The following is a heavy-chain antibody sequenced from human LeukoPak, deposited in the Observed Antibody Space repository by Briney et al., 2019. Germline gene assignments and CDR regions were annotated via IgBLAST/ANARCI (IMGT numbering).Heavy chain of an antibody. CDR3: ARVSVTMVRGVPPPYWYFDL. CDR1: GGSISSYY. J-gene: IGHJ2*01. D-gene: IGHD3-10*01. V-gene: IGHV4-59*01. Sequence: SETLSLTCTVSGGSISSYYWSWIRQPPGKGLEWIGYIYSSGSTNYNPSLKSRVTISVDTSKNQFSLKLSSVTAADTAVYYCARVSVTMVRGVPPPYWYFDLWGRGTLVTVSS. CDR2: IYSSGST.